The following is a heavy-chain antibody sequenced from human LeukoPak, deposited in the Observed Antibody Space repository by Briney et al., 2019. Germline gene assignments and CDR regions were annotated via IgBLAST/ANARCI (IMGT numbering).Heavy chain of an antibody. CDR2: ISSSGNTI. D-gene: IGHD1-26*01. CDR1: GFTFSRYE. Sequence: PGGSLRLSCAASGFTFSRYEMNWVRQAPGKGLEWVSYISSSGNTIYYADSMKGRFTISRDNAKNSLSLQMNSLRPEDTAVYYCAREGARWEPSFSAFDIWGQGTMVTVSS. J-gene: IGHJ3*02. CDR3: AREGARWEPSFSAFDI. V-gene: IGHV3-48*03.